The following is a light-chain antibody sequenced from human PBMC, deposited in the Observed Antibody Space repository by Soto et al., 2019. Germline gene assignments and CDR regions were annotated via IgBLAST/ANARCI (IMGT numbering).Light chain of an antibody. V-gene: IGKV3-20*01. CDR3: QQYNKWWS. CDR2: GAS. CDR1: QSVSRSY. Sequence: EIVFTQSPGTLSLSPGDRATISCRASQSVSRSYLGWYQRKPGKGPRVLIYGASTRASGIPVRLSGSGSGTEFTITISSLQSDDFAVYYCQQYNKWWSFGQGTKVDIK. J-gene: IGKJ1*01.